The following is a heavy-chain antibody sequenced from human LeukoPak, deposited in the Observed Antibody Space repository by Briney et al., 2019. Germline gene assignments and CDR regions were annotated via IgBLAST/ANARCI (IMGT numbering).Heavy chain of an antibody. CDR2: IYYSGST. Sequence: TLSLTCTVSGGSISSGGYYWSWIRQHPGKGLEWIGYIYYSGSTYYNPSLKSRVTISVDTSKNQFSLKLSSVTAADTAVYYCARGDGSYYFDYWGQGTLVTVSS. D-gene: IGHD1-26*01. CDR3: ARGDGSYYFDY. CDR1: GGSISSGGYY. V-gene: IGHV4-31*03. J-gene: IGHJ4*02.